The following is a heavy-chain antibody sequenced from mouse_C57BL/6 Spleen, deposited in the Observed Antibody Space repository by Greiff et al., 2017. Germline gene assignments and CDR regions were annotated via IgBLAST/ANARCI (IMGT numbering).Heavy chain of an antibody. V-gene: IGHV1-74*01. CDR1: GYTFTSYW. D-gene: IGHD6-1*01. CDR2: IHPSDSDT. Sequence: VQLQQPEAELVQPGASVKVSCKASGYTFTSYWMHWVKQRPGQGLEWIGRIHPSDSDTNYNQKLKGKATLTVDKSSSPAYMQLSSLTSEASAVYCCTIRLYYFDVWGTGTTLTVSS. J-gene: IGHJ2*01. CDR3: TIRLYYFDV.